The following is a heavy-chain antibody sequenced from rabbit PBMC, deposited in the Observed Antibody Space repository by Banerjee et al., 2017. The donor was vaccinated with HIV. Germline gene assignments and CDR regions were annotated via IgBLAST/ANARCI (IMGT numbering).Heavy chain of an antibody. CDR3: ARGRDAAVPGYGYDL. CDR2: IYTVDGDT. CDR1: GFSFSSGYD. Sequence: QSLEESGGDLVKPGASLTLTCTASGFSFSSGYDMCWVRQAPGKWLEWIACIYTVDGDTYYASGAKGRFTISIASSTTVPLQMTSLSAADTATYFCARGRDAAVPGYGYDLWGQGTLVTVS. V-gene: IGHV1S40*01. J-gene: IGHJ3*01. D-gene: IGHD6-1*01.